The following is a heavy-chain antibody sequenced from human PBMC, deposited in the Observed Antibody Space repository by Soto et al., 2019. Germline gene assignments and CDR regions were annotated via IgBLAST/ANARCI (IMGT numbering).Heavy chain of an antibody. V-gene: IGHV3-48*03. Sequence: GGSLRLSCAASGFTFSSYDMNWVRQAPGKGLEWVSYISSSGSTIYYAGSVKGRFTISRDNAKNSLYLQMNSLRAEDTAVYYCARDRGGSDFDDAFDIWGQGTMVTVSS. D-gene: IGHD1-26*01. CDR1: GFTFSSYD. CDR2: ISSSGSTI. CDR3: ARDRGGSDFDDAFDI. J-gene: IGHJ3*02.